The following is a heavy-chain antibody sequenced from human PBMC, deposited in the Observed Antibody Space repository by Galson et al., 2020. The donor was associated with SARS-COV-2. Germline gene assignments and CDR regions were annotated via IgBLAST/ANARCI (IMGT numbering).Heavy chain of an antibody. J-gene: IGHJ4*02. D-gene: IGHD2-8*01. CDR2: INPDSGGT. CDR3: AIPGYCTNGVCPNRLFDY. Sequence: ASVKVSCKASGYTFTSYAMHWVRQAPGQRLEWMGWINPDSGGTNYAQKFQGWVTMTRDTSISTVYMELGRLRSDDTAVYYCAIPGYCTNGVCPNRLFDYWGQGTLVTVSS. V-gene: IGHV1-2*04. CDR1: GYTFTSYA.